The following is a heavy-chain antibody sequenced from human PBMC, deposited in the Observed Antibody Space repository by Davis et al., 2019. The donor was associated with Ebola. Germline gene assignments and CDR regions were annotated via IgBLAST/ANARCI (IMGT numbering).Heavy chain of an antibody. CDR3: ASGYCSGGSCPYYYYGMDV. D-gene: IGHD2-15*01. J-gene: IGHJ6*02. CDR2: IYSGGST. V-gene: IGHV3-66*01. Sequence: PGGSLRLSCAASGFTVSSNYMSWVRQAPGKGLEWVSVIYSGGSTYYADSVKGRFTISRDNSKNTLYLQMNSLRAEDTAVYYCASGYCSGGSCPYYYYGMDVWGQGTTVTVSS. CDR1: GFTVSSNY.